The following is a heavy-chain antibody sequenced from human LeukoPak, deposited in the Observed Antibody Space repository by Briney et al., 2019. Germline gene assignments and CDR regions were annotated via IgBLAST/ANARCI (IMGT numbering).Heavy chain of an antibody. V-gene: IGHV1-3*01. CDR3: ARDRDNSWSSIDY. Sequence: GASVKVSCKASGYTFTSYAMHWVRQAPGQRLEWMGWINAGNGNTKYSQKLQGRVTITRDTSASTAYMELSSLRSEDTAVYYCARDRDNSWSSIDYWGQGTLVTVSS. J-gene: IGHJ4*02. CDR1: GYTFTSYA. CDR2: INAGNGNT. D-gene: IGHD6-13*01.